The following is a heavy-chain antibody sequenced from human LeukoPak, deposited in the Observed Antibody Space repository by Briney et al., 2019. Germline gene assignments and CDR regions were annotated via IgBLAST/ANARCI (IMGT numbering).Heavy chain of an antibody. CDR3: AKSSGSVRHFYYYYMDV. D-gene: IGHD1-26*01. J-gene: IGHJ6*03. CDR2: ITGSGRDT. Sequence: GGSLRLSCAASGFTFSTYAMNWVRQAQGKRLEWVSSITGSGRDTYYAGSVRGRITISRDNSRNTLYLQMNSLRAEDTALYYCAKSSGSVRHFYYYYMDVWGKGTTVTVSS. V-gene: IGHV3-23*01. CDR1: GFTFSTYA.